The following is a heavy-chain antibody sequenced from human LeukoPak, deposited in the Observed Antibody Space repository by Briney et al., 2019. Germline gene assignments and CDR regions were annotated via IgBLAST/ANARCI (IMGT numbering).Heavy chain of an antibody. Sequence: PGRSLRLSCAASGFTFSTYAMHWVRQAPGKGLEWAALILYDGSDKYYADSVKGRFTISRDNSKSTLYLQMNSLRAEDTAVYYCAITLYPHDSSAYNKDYWGQGTLVTVSS. CDR1: GFTFSTYA. V-gene: IGHV3-30*04. CDR2: ILYDGSDK. J-gene: IGHJ4*02. CDR3: AITLYPHDSSAYNKDY. D-gene: IGHD3-22*01.